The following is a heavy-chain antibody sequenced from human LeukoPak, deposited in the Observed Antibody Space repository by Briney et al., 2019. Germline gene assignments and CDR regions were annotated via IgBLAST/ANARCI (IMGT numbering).Heavy chain of an antibody. CDR3: ARTDSRGYHDP. CDR2: IYYSGNT. D-gene: IGHD3-22*01. CDR1: GGSISGYN. V-gene: IGHV4-59*08. Sequence: SETLSLTSTVSGGSISGYNWRWFCQRPGKGRERIGYIYYSGNTHYNPSLKSRVTVSLDTSKNQFSLKLSSVTAADTAVYYCARTDSRGYHDPWGQGTLVTVSS. J-gene: IGHJ5*02.